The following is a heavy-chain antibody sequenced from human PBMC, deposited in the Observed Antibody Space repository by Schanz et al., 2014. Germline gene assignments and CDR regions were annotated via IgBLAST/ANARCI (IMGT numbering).Heavy chain of an antibody. CDR3: ARTLVNGSRKWFVP. CDR2: VYATGRT. CDR1: GASVSSFY. D-gene: IGHD3-10*01. Sequence: QVQLQESGPGLVKPSETLSLTCAVSGASVSSFYWSWIRQPAGKGLEWIGHVYATGRTKYNPSLKSRVTMSVDPPQKQTSLKLTSVTAADTAVYYCARTLVNGSRKWFVPWGPGTQVTVSS. V-gene: IGHV4-4*07. J-gene: IGHJ5*02.